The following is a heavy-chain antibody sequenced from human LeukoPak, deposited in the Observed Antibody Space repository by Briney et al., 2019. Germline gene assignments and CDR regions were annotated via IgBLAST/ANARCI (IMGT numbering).Heavy chain of an antibody. J-gene: IGHJ4*02. D-gene: IGHD3-22*01. Sequence: SETLSLTCTVSGGSISSYYWSWIRQPPGKGLECIGHIYYSGSTNYNPSLKSRVTISVDTSKNQFSLKLSSVTAADTAVYYCARRTYFYDSSGYYFDYWGQGNLVTVSS. CDR3: ARRTYFYDSSGYYFDY. CDR1: GGSISSYY. CDR2: IYYSGST. V-gene: IGHV4-59*01.